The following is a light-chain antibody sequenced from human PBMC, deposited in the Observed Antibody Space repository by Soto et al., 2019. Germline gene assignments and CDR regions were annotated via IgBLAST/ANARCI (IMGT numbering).Light chain of an antibody. CDR1: QSISSY. V-gene: IGKV1-39*01. Sequence: DIQMTQSPSSLSASVGDRVTITCRASQSISSYLNWYQQKPGKAPKLLIYAASSLQSGVPSRFSSSGSGTDFTLTISSLQPEDFATYYCQESYSTLWTFGQGTKVEI. CDR3: QESYSTLWT. CDR2: AAS. J-gene: IGKJ1*01.